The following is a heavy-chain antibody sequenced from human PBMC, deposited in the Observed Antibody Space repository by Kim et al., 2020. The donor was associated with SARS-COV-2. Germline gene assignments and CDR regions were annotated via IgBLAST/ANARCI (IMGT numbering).Heavy chain of an antibody. CDR3: ARGPTETTRYYYGMDV. J-gene: IGHJ6*02. Sequence: LKSQVTISVDTSKNQFSLKLSSVTAADTAVYYCARGPTETTRYYYGMDVWGQGTTVTVSS. D-gene: IGHD4-17*01. V-gene: IGHV4-34*01.